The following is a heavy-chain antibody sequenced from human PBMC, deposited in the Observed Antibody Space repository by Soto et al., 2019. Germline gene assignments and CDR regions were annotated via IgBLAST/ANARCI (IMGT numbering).Heavy chain of an antibody. CDR3: ARSGYSYGPNPLLY. CDR1: GGSISSSGYY. Sequence: LCGGSISSSGYYWSWIRQHPGKGLEWIGYIYYSGSTYYNPSLKSRVTISVDTSKNQFSLKLSSVTAADTAVYYCARSGYSYGPNPLLYWGQGTLVTVSS. D-gene: IGHD5-18*01. V-gene: IGHV4-31*02. CDR2: IYYSGST. J-gene: IGHJ4*02.